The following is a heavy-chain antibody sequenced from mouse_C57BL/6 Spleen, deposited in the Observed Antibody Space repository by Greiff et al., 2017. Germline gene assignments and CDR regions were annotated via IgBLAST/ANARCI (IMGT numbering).Heavy chain of an antibody. V-gene: IGHV1-26*01. D-gene: IGHD1-1*01. CDR2: INPNNGGS. J-gene: IGHJ2*01. CDR1: GYTFTDYY. Sequence: VQLQPSGPELVKPGASVKISCKASGYTFTDYYMNRVKRSHGKSLEWSGDINPNNGGSSYNQKFKGKATLTVDKSSSTAYMELRSLTSEDSAVYYCARDTTVLSMDFDYWGQGTTLPFSS. CDR3: ARDTTVLSMDFDY.